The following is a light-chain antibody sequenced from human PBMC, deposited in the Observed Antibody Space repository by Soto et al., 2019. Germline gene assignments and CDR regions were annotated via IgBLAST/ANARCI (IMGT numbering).Light chain of an antibody. Sequence: DIQMTQSPSTLSASVGDRVIITCRASQSISTWLAWYQQKPEEGPKLLIYSASTLQSGVPSRFSGSGSGTEFTVTISVLRPDDFATDYCQQYDGDFGGGTRVEIK. CDR2: SAS. J-gene: IGKJ4*01. CDR1: QSISTW. CDR3: QQYDGD. V-gene: IGKV1-5*01.